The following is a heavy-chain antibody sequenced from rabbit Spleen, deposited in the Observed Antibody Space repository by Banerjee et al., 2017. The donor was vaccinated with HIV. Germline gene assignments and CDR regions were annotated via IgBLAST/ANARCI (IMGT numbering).Heavy chain of an antibody. V-gene: IGHV1S47*01. CDR2: IDLLFGTT. J-gene: IGHJ4*01. Sequence: QEQLVESGGGLVQPGGSLTLSCKASGFDFSRTGVSWVRQAPGKGLEWIGYIDLLFGTTYYANWVNGRFTISKISSTTVTLRMTSLTAADTATYFCARGPPYAGYAGYGYVYLNLWGQGTLVTVS. D-gene: IGHD6-1*01. CDR1: GFDFSRTG. CDR3: ARGPPYAGYAGYGYVYLNL.